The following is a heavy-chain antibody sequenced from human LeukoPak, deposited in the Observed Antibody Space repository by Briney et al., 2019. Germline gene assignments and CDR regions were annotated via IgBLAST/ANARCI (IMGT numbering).Heavy chain of an antibody. J-gene: IGHJ4*02. Sequence: ASVKVSCKASGYTFTSYGISWVRQAPGQGLEWMGWISAYNGNTNYAQKLQGRVTMTTDTSTSTAYMELRSLRSDDTAVYYCARVTVGYSSSWYEDGYRGQGTLVTVSS. CDR3: ARVTVGYSSSWYEDGY. V-gene: IGHV1-18*01. CDR2: ISAYNGNT. CDR1: GYTFTSYG. D-gene: IGHD6-13*01.